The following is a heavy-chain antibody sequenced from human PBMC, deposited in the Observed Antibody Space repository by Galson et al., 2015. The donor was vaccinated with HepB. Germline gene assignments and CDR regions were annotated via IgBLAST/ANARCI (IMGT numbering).Heavy chain of an antibody. D-gene: IGHD3-10*01. Sequence: SLRLSCAGSGFTFNTYWMNWVRQAPGKGLEWVAHIKPDGSEKFYVDSVKGRFTISRDNAKTSVFLEMNRLRAEDTAVYYCATGGGSGLDNWGQGSLVTISS. CDR3: ATGGGSGLDN. CDR2: IKPDGSEK. CDR1: GFTFNTYW. V-gene: IGHV3-7*03. J-gene: IGHJ4*02.